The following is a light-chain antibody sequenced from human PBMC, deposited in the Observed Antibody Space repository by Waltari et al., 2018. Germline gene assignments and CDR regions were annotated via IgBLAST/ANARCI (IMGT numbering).Light chain of an antibody. CDR3: QSYDSSNQGV. CDR1: SGRIASNS. Sequence: NFMLTQPHSVSESPGKTVTISCTRSSGRIASNSVQWYQQRPGSAPTTVIYEYNQRPSVVPDRFSGSIDSSSNSASLTISGLKTEDEADYYCQSYDSSNQGVFGGGTKLTVL. CDR2: EYN. V-gene: IGLV6-57*03. J-gene: IGLJ3*02.